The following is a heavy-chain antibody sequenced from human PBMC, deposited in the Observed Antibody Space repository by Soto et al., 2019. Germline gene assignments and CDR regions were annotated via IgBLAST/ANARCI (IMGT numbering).Heavy chain of an antibody. D-gene: IGHD2-15*01. CDR1: GFTFSSYA. CDR3: ARDRGGFNWFDP. CDR2: ISYDGSNK. Sequence: QVQLVESGGGVVQPGRSLRLSCAASGFTFSSYAMHWVRQAPGKGLEWVAVISYDGSNKYYADSVKGRFTISRDNSKNTLYLHMNSLRAEDTAVYYCARDRGGFNWFDPWGQGTLVTVSS. J-gene: IGHJ5*02. V-gene: IGHV3-30-3*01.